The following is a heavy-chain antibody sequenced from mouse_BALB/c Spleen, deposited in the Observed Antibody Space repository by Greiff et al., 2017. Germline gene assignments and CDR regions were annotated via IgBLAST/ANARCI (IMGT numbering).Heavy chain of an antibody. Sequence: DVQLVESGPSLVKPSQTLSLTCSVTGDSITSGYWNWIRKFPGNKLEYMGYISDSGSTYYNPSLKSRISITRDTSKNQYYLQLNSVTTEDTATYYCARYCSSPYYFDYWGQGTTLTVSS. CDR2: ISDSGST. V-gene: IGHV3-8*02. J-gene: IGHJ2*01. D-gene: IGHD1-1*01. CDR1: GDSITSGY. CDR3: ARYCSSPYYFDY.